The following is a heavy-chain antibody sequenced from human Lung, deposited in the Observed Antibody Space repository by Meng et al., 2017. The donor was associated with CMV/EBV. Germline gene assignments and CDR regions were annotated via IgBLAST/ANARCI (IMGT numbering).Heavy chain of an antibody. V-gene: IGHV3-7*01. J-gene: IGHJ6*02. CDR1: GFTFSSYW. D-gene: IGHD6-25*01. CDR2: IKQDGSEK. CDR3: ARESSGSFVLDV. Sequence: GGSXRLXCAASGFTFSSYWMSWVRQAPGKGLEWVANIKQDGSEKYYVDSVKGRFTISRDNAENSLSLQMNGLRAEDTAVYYCARESSGSFVLDVWGQGTTVTASS.